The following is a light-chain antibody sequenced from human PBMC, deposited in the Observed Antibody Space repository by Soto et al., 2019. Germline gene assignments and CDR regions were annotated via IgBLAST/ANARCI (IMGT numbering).Light chain of an antibody. CDR3: QQANNGLPWA. V-gene: IGKV3-15*01. Sequence: EIGLTQSPGALSLSTGERVTLSCRASQSVSSNLAWYQQKPGQAPRLLIYGASTRATGIPARFSGSGSGTEFTLTISSLQSEDFAVYYCQQANNGLPWACGQWTKVE. CDR1: QSVSSN. J-gene: IGKJ1*01. CDR2: GAS.